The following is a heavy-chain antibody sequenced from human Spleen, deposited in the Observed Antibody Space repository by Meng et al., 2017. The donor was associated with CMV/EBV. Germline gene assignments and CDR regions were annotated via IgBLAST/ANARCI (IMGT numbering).Heavy chain of an antibody. Sequence: SETLSLTCTVSDGSISSSDYHWGWIRQPPGKVLEWIGSIYYSGGTYYNPSLKSRVTISKDTSRNQFSLKLSSVTAADTAVYYCARDIYCSNTNCYSRPGSWFDPWGQGTLVTVSS. CDR2: IYYSGGT. D-gene: IGHD2-2*02. CDR1: DGSISSSDYH. V-gene: IGHV4-39*07. J-gene: IGHJ5*01. CDR3: ARDIYCSNTNCYSRPGSWFDP.